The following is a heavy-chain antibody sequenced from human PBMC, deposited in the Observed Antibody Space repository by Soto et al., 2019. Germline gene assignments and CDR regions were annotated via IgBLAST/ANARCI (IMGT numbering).Heavy chain of an antibody. CDR2: ISYDGSNK. Sequence: QVQLVESGGGVVQPGRSLRLSCAASGFTFSSYAMHWVRQAPGKGLEWVAVISYDGSNKYYADSVKGRFTISRDNSKNTLYLKMNSLRAEDTAVYYCARDLVYYYGSGSPGMNGMDVWGQGTTVTVSS. D-gene: IGHD3-10*01. V-gene: IGHV3-30-3*01. CDR3: ARDLVYYYGSGSPGMNGMDV. J-gene: IGHJ6*02. CDR1: GFTFSSYA.